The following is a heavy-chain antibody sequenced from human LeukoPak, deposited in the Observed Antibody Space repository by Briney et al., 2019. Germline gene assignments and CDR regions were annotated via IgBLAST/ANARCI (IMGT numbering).Heavy chain of an antibody. CDR3: ARTRIVGATWFDP. CDR1: GFTFSSYE. CDR2: ISSSGSTI. Sequence: GGSLRLSCAASGFTFSSYEMNWVRQAPGKGLEWVSYISSSGSTIYYADSVKGRFTISRDNAKNSLYLQMNSLRAEDTAVYYCARTRIVGATWFDPWGQGTLVTVSS. V-gene: IGHV3-48*03. D-gene: IGHD1-26*01. J-gene: IGHJ5*02.